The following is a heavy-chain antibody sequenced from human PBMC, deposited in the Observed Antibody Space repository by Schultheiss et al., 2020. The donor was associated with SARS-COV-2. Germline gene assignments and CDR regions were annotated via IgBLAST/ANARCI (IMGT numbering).Heavy chain of an antibody. CDR2: ISSSSSYI. J-gene: IGHJ6*03. CDR1: GFTFSDYY. D-gene: IGHD2-2*02. CDR3: ARDGGYCSSTSCYKSVGYYYYMDV. V-gene: IGHV3-11*06. Sequence: GGSLRLSCAASGFTFSDYYMSWIRQAPGKGLEWVSYISSSSSYIYYADSVKGRFTISRDNAKNSLYLQINSLRAEDTAVYYCARDGGYCSSTSCYKSVGYYYYMDVWGKGTTVTVSS.